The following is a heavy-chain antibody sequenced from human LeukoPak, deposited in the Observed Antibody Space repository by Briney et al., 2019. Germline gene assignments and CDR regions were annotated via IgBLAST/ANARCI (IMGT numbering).Heavy chain of an antibody. J-gene: IGHJ2*01. V-gene: IGHV4-39*01. CDR1: GGSISSSSSY. CDR2: IYYSGST. CDR3: ARLTNRYFDL. Sequence: SETLSLTCTVSGGSISSSSSYWGWIRQPPGKGLEWIGSIYYSGSTYYNPSLKSRVTISVDTSKNQFSLKLSFVTAADTAVYYCARLTNRYFDLWGRGTLVTVSS.